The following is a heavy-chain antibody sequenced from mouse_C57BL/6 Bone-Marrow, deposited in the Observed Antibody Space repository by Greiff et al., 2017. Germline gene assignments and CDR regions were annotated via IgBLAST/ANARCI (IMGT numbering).Heavy chain of an antibody. J-gene: IGHJ2*01. CDR1: GYTFTGYW. V-gene: IGHV1-9*01. CDR3: ARLRYYGSSYAGY. Sequence: QVQLQQSGAELMKPGASVKLSCKATGYTFTGYWIEWVKQRPGHGLEWIGEILPGSGSTNYNEKFKGKATLTADKSSSTAYMELRSLTSEDSAVYFCARLRYYGSSYAGYWGQGTTLTVSS. CDR2: ILPGSGST. D-gene: IGHD1-1*01.